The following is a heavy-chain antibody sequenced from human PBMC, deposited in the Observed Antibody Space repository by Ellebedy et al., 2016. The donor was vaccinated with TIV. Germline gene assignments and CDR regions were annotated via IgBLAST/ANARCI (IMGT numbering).Heavy chain of an antibody. D-gene: IGHD2-2*01. Sequence: SVKVSXXASGGTFSSYAISWVRQAPGQGLEWMGGIIPIFGTANYAQKFQGRVTITADESTSTAYMELSSLRSEDTAVYYCAREGVPAAMSGGMDVWGQGTTVTVSS. J-gene: IGHJ6*02. V-gene: IGHV1-69*13. CDR2: IIPIFGTA. CDR3: AREGVPAAMSGGMDV. CDR1: GGTFSSYA.